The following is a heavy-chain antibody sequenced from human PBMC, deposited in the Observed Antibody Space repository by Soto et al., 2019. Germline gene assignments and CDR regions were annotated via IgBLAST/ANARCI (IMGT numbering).Heavy chain of an antibody. V-gene: IGHV4-59*01. CDR1: GGSISSYY. J-gene: IGHJ4*02. CDR2: IYYSGST. Sequence: SETLSLTCTVSGGSISSYYWSWIRQPPGKGLEWIGYIYYSGSTNYNPSLKSRVTISVDTSKNQFSLKLSSVTAADTAVYYCARVSFDRAGVYYFDYLGQGTLVTVS. CDR3: ARVSFDRAGVYYFDY. D-gene: IGHD3-3*01.